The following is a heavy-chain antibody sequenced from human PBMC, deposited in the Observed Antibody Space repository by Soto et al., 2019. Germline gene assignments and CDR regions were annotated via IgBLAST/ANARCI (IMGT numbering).Heavy chain of an antibody. Sequence: QVQLVESGGGVVQPGRSLRLSCAASGFTFSSYGMHWVRQAPGKGLEWVAVIWYDGSNKYYADSVKGRFTISRDNSKNTLYLQMNSLRAEDTAVYYCARARYGDYAYYFDYWGQGTLVTVSS. J-gene: IGHJ4*02. CDR1: GFTFSSYG. V-gene: IGHV3-33*01. D-gene: IGHD4-17*01. CDR2: IWYDGSNK. CDR3: ARARYGDYAYYFDY.